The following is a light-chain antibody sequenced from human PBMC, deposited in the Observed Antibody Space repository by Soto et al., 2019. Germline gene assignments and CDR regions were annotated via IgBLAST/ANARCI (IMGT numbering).Light chain of an antibody. V-gene: IGKV1-6*01. CDR2: GAS. CDR3: QQYNRLIT. Sequence: ASQMTQTPSSLSSSVGDRVTITCRASQGIRNDLGWYQQKPGKAPKLLMFGASSLQSGVPSRFSGSGSGTDFTLTISSLQPDDFATYYCQQYNRLITFGQGTRLEVK. J-gene: IGKJ5*01. CDR1: QGIRND.